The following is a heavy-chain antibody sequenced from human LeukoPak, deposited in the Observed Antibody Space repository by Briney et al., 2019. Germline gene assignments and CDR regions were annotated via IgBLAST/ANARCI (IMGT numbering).Heavy chain of an antibody. D-gene: IGHD6-13*01. J-gene: IGHJ5*02. CDR1: GYTFTSYA. CDR2: INTNTGNP. Sequence: ASVTVSCKASGYTFTSYAMNWVRQAPGQGLEWMGWINTNTGNPTYAQGFTGRFVFSLDTSVSTAYLQISSLKAEDTAVYYCARDLGAAAQTNWFDPWGQGTLVTVSS. V-gene: IGHV7-4-1*02. CDR3: ARDLGAAAQTNWFDP.